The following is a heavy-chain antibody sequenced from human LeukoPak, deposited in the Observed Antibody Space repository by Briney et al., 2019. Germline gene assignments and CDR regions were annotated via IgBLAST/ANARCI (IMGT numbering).Heavy chain of an antibody. CDR3: ARDPGGSSWLRGAFDI. CDR2: IYYSGST. Sequence: PSETLSLTCTVSGGSISSYYWSWIRQPPGKGLEWIGYIYYSGSTNYNPSLKSRVTISVDTSKNQFSLKLSSVTAADTAVYYCARDPGGSSWLRGAFDIWGQGTMVTVSS. CDR1: GGSISSYY. D-gene: IGHD6-13*01. V-gene: IGHV4-59*01. J-gene: IGHJ3*02.